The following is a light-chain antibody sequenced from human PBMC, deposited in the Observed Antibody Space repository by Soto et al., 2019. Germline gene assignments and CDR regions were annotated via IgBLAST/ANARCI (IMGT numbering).Light chain of an antibody. CDR1: SSDVGGYNY. V-gene: IGLV2-8*01. CDR2: EVS. J-gene: IGLJ1*01. Sequence: QSVLTQPPSASGSPGQSVTISCTGTSSDVGGYNYVSWYQQHPGKAPKLMIYEVSKRPSGVPDRFSGSKSGNTASLTVSGLQAEHEAYYYCRPYAGRTIVGVFGIGTKVIVL. CDR3: RPYAGRTIVGV.